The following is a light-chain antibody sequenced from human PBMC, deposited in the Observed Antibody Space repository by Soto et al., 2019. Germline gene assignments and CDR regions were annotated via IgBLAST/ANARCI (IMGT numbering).Light chain of an antibody. CDR2: DVS. CDR1: SSDVGGYNY. V-gene: IGLV2-14*01. J-gene: IGLJ1*01. CDR3: SSYTSSSTPFSV. Sequence: QSALTQPASVSGSPEQSITISCTGTSSDVGGYNYVSWYQQHPGKAPKLMIYDVSNRPSGVSNRFSGSKSGNTASLTISGLQAEDEADYYCSSYTSSSTPFSVFGTGTKLTVL.